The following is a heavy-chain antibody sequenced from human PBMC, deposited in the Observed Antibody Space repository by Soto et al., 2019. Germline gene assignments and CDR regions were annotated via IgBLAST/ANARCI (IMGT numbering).Heavy chain of an antibody. CDR2: IYYSGST. V-gene: IGHV4-59*02. CDR1: GGSVSSYY. J-gene: IGHJ4*02. Sequence: SETLSLTCTVSGGSVSSYYWSWIRQSPGKGLEWIGYIYYSGSTKYKPSLKSRVTISVDTSRNQLSLKLSSVTAADTAVYYCARANYFDYWGQGTLVTVSS. CDR3: ARANYFDY.